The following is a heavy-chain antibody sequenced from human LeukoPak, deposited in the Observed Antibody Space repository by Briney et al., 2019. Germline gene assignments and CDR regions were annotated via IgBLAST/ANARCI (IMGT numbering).Heavy chain of an antibody. CDR1: GYTFTCYG. J-gene: IGHJ4*02. D-gene: IGHD4-17*01. V-gene: IGHV1-18*01. CDR2: ISAYNGNT. CDR3: ARDLSSGDYVGKKDY. Sequence: ASVKVSCKASGYTFTCYGISWVRQAPGQGLEWMGWISAYNGNTNYAQRLQGRVTMTTDTSTSTAYMELRSLRSDDTAVYYCARDLSSGDYVGKKDYWGQGTLVTVSS.